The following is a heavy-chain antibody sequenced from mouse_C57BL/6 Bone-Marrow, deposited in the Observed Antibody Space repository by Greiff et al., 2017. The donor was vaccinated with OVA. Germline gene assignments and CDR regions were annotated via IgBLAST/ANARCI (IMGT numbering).Heavy chain of an antibody. J-gene: IGHJ1*03. CDR1: GFTFSDFY. D-gene: IGHD2-5*01. CDR2: SRNKANDYTT. V-gene: IGHV7-1*01. CDR3: ARDVGGYSNFWYFDV. Sequence: EVQRVESGGGLVQSGRSLRLSCATSGFTFSDFYMEWVRQAPGKGLEWIAASRNKANDYTTEYSASVKGRLIVSRDTSQSILYLRMKALRAEDTAIYYCARDVGGYSNFWYFDVWGTGTTVTVSS.